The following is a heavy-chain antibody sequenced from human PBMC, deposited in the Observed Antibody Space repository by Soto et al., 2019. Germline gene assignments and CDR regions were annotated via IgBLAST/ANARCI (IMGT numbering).Heavy chain of an antibody. J-gene: IGHJ4*02. Sequence: SETLSLTCAVYGGSFSGYYWSWIRQPPGKGLEWIGEINHSGSTNYNPSLKSRVTISVDTSKNQFSLKLSSVTAADTAVYYCVIGGSYRSFDYWGQGTLVTVSS. CDR1: GGSFSGYY. V-gene: IGHV4-34*01. D-gene: IGHD1-26*01. CDR2: INHSGST. CDR3: VIGGSYRSFDY.